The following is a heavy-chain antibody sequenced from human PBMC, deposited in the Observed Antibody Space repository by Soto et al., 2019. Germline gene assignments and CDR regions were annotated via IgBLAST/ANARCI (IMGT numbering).Heavy chain of an antibody. D-gene: IGHD2-8*02. Sequence: GGSLRLSCAASGLSFSNAWTNWVRQAPGKGLEWVGRIKSKTDGGTTDYTAPVKGRFTISRDDSKNTLYLQMNSLKTEDTAVYYCTTVFKYWTGSHAYDIWGQGTMVTVSS. CDR1: GLSFSNAW. CDR3: TTVFKYWTGSHAYDI. V-gene: IGHV3-15*07. J-gene: IGHJ3*02. CDR2: IKSKTDGGTT.